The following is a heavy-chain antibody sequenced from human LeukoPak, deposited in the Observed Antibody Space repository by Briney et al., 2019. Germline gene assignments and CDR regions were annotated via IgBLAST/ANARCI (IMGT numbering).Heavy chain of an antibody. CDR1: GFSFSDPG. V-gene: IGHV3-23*01. CDR2: ITGSGGIT. J-gene: IGHJ4*02. Sequence: GGSLRLSCAASGFSFSDPGMNWVRQAPGKGLEWVSGITGSGGITYYADSVKGRFTISRDNSKNTLYLQMNSLRGEDTAVYYCAKVGDNWDFDYWGQGTLVTVSS. D-gene: IGHD1-1*01. CDR3: AKVGDNWDFDY.